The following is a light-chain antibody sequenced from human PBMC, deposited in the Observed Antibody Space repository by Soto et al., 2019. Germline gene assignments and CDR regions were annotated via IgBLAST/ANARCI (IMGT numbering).Light chain of an antibody. CDR1: QSVSSY. J-gene: IGKJ5*01. V-gene: IGKV3-11*01. CDR2: DAS. CDR3: QQRSNFIT. Sequence: EIVLTQYPATRSLSPGERATLSCRASQSVSSYLAWYQQKPGQAPTLLIYDASNRATGIPARFSGRGSGTDFNLTISSLDPEDFAVYYCQQRSNFITFGQGTR.